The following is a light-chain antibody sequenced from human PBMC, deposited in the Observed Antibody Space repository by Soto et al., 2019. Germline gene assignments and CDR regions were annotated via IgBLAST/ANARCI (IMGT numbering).Light chain of an antibody. CDR3: AAWEDSVSGPV. Sequence: QSVLAQPPSASGAPGQRVIISCSGANSNIGSNTVNWYQHLPGTAPKLLIYTNNRRPSGVPDRFSASKSGTSASLAISGLQSDDEADYFCAAWEDSVSGPVFGGGTQLTVL. V-gene: IGLV1-44*01. CDR1: NSNIGSNT. J-gene: IGLJ2*01. CDR2: TNN.